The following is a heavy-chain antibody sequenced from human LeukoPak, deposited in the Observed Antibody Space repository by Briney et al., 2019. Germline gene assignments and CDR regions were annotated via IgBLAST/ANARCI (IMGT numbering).Heavy chain of an antibody. Sequence: SETLSLTCAVYGGPFSGYYWSWIRQPPGKGLEWIGEINHSGSTNYNPSLKSRVTISVDTSKNQFSLKLSSVTAADTAVYYCARERISIAVAGRRYRNWFDPWGQGTLVTVSS. D-gene: IGHD6-19*01. CDR3: ARERISIAVAGRRYRNWFDP. CDR1: GGPFSGYY. CDR2: INHSGST. V-gene: IGHV4-34*01. J-gene: IGHJ5*02.